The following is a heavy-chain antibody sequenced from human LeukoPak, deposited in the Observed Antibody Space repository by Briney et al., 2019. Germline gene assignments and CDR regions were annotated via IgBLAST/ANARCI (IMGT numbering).Heavy chain of an antibody. V-gene: IGHV4-34*01. Sequence: KASETLSLTCAVYGGSFSGYYWSWIRQPPGKGLEWIGEINHSGSTNYNPSLKSRVTISVDTSKNQFSLKLSSVTAADTAVYYCARGRIAVAHWGQGTLVTVSS. CDR2: INHSGST. CDR1: GGSFSGYY. CDR3: ARGRIAVAH. J-gene: IGHJ4*02. D-gene: IGHD6-19*01.